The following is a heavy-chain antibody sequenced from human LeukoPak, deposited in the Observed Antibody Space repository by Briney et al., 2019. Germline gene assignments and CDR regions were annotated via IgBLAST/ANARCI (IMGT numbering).Heavy chain of an antibody. Sequence: AGGSLRLSCAASGFTFSSYSMNWVRQAPGKGLEWVSYISSSSSTIYYADSVKGRFTISRDKAKNSLYLQMNSLRAEDTAVYYCARVGNFLTLYGSWQNYWGQGTLVTVSS. CDR3: ARVGNFLTLYGSWQNY. J-gene: IGHJ4*02. D-gene: IGHD6-13*01. CDR2: ISSSSSTI. CDR1: GFTFSSYS. V-gene: IGHV3-48*01.